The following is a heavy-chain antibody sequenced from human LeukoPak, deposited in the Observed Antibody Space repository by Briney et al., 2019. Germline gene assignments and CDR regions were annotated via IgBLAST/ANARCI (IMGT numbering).Heavy chain of an antibody. CDR3: AEAGITMFGVAMSYFDY. CDR2: ISASGGIT. V-gene: IGHV3-23*01. CDR1: GFTFSRYT. D-gene: IGHD3-3*01. Sequence: GGSLRLSCAASGFTFSRYTMSWVRQAPGKGLEWVSGISASGGITYNEDSVKGRFTISRDNYKNTLYLEMNGLRVEDTAVYYCAEAGITMFGVAMSYFDYWGQGTLVTVSS. J-gene: IGHJ4*02.